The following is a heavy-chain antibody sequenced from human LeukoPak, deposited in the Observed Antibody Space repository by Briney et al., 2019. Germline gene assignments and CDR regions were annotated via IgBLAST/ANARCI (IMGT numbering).Heavy chain of an antibody. V-gene: IGHV3-30*18. J-gene: IGHJ4*02. CDR1: GFTFSSYG. D-gene: IGHD3-10*01. Sequence: PGRSLRLSCAASGFTFSSYGMHWVRQAPGKGLEWVAVISYDGSNKYYADSVKGRFTISRDSSKNTLYLQMNSLRAEDTAVYYCANDEDGSGSYYKGPSDYWGQGTLVTVSS. CDR3: ANDEDGSGSYYKGPSDY. CDR2: ISYDGSNK.